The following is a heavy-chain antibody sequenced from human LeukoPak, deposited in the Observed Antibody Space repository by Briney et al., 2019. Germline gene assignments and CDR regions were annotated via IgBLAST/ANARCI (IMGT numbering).Heavy chain of an antibody. CDR1: GGSISSYY. J-gene: IGHJ4*02. D-gene: IGHD6-6*01. CDR2: IYYSGNT. Sequence: SETLSLTCTVSGGSISSYYWSWIRQPPGKGLEWIGYIYYSGNTNDNPSLKSRVTISVDTSKNQFSLKLNSVTAADTAVYYCARSSSSGVYFDYWGQGTLVTVSS. CDR3: ARSSSSGVYFDY. V-gene: IGHV4-59*08.